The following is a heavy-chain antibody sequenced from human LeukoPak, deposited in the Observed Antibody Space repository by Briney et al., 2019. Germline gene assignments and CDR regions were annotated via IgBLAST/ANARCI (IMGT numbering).Heavy chain of an antibody. D-gene: IGHD1-7*01. CDR3: VSSYNWNYPWYFDL. J-gene: IGHJ2*01. CDR2: IIPIFGTA. CDR1: GGTFSSYA. Sequence: ASVKVSCKASGGTFSSYAISWVRQAPGQGLEWMGGIIPIFGTANYAQKFQGRVTITTDESTSTAYMELSSLRSEDTAVYYCVSSYNWNYPWYFDLWGRGTLVTVSS. V-gene: IGHV1-69*05.